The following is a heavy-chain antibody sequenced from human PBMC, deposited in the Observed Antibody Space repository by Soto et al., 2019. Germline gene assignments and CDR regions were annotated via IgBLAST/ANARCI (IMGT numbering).Heavy chain of an antibody. CDR1: GGSISSGDYY. J-gene: IGHJ4*02. D-gene: IGHD6-6*01. V-gene: IGHV4-30-4*01. Sequence: SETLSLTCTVSGGSISSGDYYWSWIRQPPGKGLECIGYIYYSGSTYYNPSLKSRVTISVDTSKNQFSLNLSSVTAADTAVYYCARVVPLDRFDYWGQGTLVTVSS. CDR3: ARVVPLDRFDY. CDR2: IYYSGST.